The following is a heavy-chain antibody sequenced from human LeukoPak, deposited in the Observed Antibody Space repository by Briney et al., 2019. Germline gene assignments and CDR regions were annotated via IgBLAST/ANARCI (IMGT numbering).Heavy chain of an antibody. CDR2: IYYSGST. CDR1: GGSISSGGYY. J-gene: IGHJ6*02. V-gene: IGHV4-31*03. CDR3: ARQTPGHYGMDV. Sequence: SETLSLTCTVSGGSISSGGYYWSWIRQHPGKGLEWIGYIYYSGSTYYNPSLMSRVTISVDTSKNQFSLKLSSVTAADTAMYYCARQTPGHYGMDVWGQGTTVTVSS.